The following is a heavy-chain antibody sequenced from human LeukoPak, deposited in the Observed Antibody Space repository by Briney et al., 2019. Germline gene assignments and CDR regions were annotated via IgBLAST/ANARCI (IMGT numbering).Heavy chain of an antibody. J-gene: IGHJ4*02. CDR1: GYTFTSYD. CDR2: MNINSGNT. CDR3: ARGPMSTVN. D-gene: IGHD4-17*01. V-gene: IGHV1-8*01. Sequence: ASVKVSCKASGYTFTSYDINWGRQATGQGLEWMGWMNINSGNTGYEQKFQGRGTMTRSTSISTTYMELSSLRAEDTAVYNCARGPMSTVNWGQGPLVTVS.